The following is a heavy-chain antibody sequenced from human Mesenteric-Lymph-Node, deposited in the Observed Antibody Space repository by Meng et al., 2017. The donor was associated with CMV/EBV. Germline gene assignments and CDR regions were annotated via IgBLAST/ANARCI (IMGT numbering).Heavy chain of an antibody. CDR1: SGSISNDGYY. V-gene: IGHV4-31*03. J-gene: IGHJ4*02. Sequence: TCTVSSGSISNDGYYWSWIRQHPGKGLEWIGYTSDSGRTYNNPSLNSRLTISVYRSKNQFSLKLSSVTAADTAVYYCARAVEHYFDSWGQGTLVTV. CDR3: ARAVEHYFDS. CDR2: TSDSGRT.